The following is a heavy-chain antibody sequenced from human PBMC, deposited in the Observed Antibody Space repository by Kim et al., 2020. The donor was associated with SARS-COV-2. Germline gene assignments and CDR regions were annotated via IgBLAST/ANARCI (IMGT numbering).Heavy chain of an antibody. Sequence: GGSLRLSCAASGFTFGDYAMHWVRQAPGKGLEWVSGISWNSGSIGYADSVKGRFTISRDNAKNSLYLQMNSLRAEDTALYYCAKEITGPDTAMDPPLYYYYYGMDVWGQGTTVTVSS. CDR3: AKEITGPDTAMDPPLYYYYYGMDV. D-gene: IGHD5-18*01. CDR1: GFTFGDYA. CDR2: ISWNSGSI. V-gene: IGHV3-9*01. J-gene: IGHJ6*02.